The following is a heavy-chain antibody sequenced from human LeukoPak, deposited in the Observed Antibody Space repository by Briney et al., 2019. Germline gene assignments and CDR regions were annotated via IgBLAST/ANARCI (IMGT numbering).Heavy chain of an antibody. J-gene: IGHJ5*02. V-gene: IGHV1-2*02. CDR3: ARDLAYGDPPSGFDP. Sequence: ASVKVSCKASGYTFTGYYLHWVRQAPGQGLEWMGWINPTSGGTNYAQKFQGRVTMTRDTSITTAYMELSSLRSDDTAVYFCARDLAYGDPPSGFDPWGQGTLVTVSS. D-gene: IGHD4-17*01. CDR1: GYTFTGYY. CDR2: INPTSGGT.